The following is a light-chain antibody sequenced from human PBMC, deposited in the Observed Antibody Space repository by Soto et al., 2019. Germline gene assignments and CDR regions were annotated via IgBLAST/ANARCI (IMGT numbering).Light chain of an antibody. J-gene: IGLJ1*01. CDR3: AAWDDSLSGRV. CDR2: RND. V-gene: IGLV1-47*01. CDR1: SSNIGPNY. Sequence: QSVLTQPPSASGTSGQRVTISCSGRSSNIGPNYVYWYQQLPGTAPKLLIYRNDQRPSGVPDRFSGSKSGTSASLAIGGLRSEDEADYYCAAWDDSLSGRVFGTGTKVTVL.